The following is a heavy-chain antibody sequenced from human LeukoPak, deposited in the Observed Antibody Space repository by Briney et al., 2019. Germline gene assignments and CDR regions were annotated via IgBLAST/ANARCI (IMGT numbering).Heavy chain of an antibody. CDR2: LSSSGAYI. Sequence: PGGSLRLSCAASGFTPRSYTRNWVRPVPGRGREWVSYLSSSGAYIYDADSVKGRFTISRDSADNSLYLQMDSLRVDDTAVYYCARDRLSSGWLTDFWGLGTLVTVSS. J-gene: IGHJ4*02. CDR3: ARDRLSSGWLTDF. CDR1: GFTPRSYT. D-gene: IGHD6-19*01. V-gene: IGHV3-21*01.